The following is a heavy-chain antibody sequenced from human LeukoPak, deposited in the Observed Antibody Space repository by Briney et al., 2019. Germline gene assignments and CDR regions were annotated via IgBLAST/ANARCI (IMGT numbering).Heavy chain of an antibody. J-gene: IGHJ5*02. Sequence: SETLSLTRAVYGGSFSGYYWSWIRQPPGKGLEWIGEINHSGSTNYNPSLKSRVTISVDTSKNQFSLKLSSVTAADTAVYYCAREKAGYDFWSGYSPDWFDPWGQGTLVTVSS. CDR3: AREKAGYDFWSGYSPDWFDP. CDR2: INHSGST. V-gene: IGHV4-34*01. D-gene: IGHD3-3*01. CDR1: GGSFSGYY.